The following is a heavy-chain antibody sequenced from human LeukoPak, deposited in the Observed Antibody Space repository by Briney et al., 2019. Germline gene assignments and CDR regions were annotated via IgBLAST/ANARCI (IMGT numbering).Heavy chain of an antibody. V-gene: IGHV3-30*18. Sequence: GGSLRLSCAASGFTVSSNYMSWVRQAPGKGLEWVAVISYDGSNKYYADSVKGRFTISRDNSKNTLYLQMNSLRAEDTAVYYCAKERSYDIPLYYFDYWGQGTLVTVSS. D-gene: IGHD3-9*01. J-gene: IGHJ4*02. CDR1: GFTVSSNY. CDR3: AKERSYDIPLYYFDY. CDR2: ISYDGSNK.